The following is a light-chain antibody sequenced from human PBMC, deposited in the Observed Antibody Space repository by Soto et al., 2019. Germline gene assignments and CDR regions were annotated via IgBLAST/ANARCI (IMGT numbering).Light chain of an antibody. V-gene: IGKV1-5*01. CDR2: DAS. CDR1: QSISRR. CDR3: QQYNSYPWT. Sequence: IQMIQSPSALSASVGDRVTITCRASQSISRRLAWYQQKPGKAPKLLIYDASSLESGVPAGFSGSGSGTQFTLTISSLQPDDFASYYCQQYNSYPWTFCKVTRVEIK. J-gene: IGKJ1*01.